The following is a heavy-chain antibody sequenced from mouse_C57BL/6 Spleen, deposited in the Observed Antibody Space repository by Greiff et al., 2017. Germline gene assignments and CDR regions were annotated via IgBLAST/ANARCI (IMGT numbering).Heavy chain of an antibody. V-gene: IGHV1-64*01. CDR1: GYTFTSYW. J-gene: IGHJ4*01. Sequence: VQLQQSGAELVKPGASVKLSCKASGYTFTSYWMHWVKQRPGQGLEWIGMIHPNSGSTNYNEKFKSKATLTVDKSSSTAYMQRSSLTSEDSAVXYCARRGLRHYYAMDYWGQGTSVTVSS. D-gene: IGHD1-1*01. CDR2: IHPNSGST. CDR3: ARRGLRHYYAMDY.